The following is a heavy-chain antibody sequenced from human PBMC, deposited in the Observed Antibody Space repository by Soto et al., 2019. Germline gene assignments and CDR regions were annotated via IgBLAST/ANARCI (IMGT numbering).Heavy chain of an antibody. D-gene: IGHD1-1*01. CDR2: INPNSGGT. V-gene: IGHV1-2*02. Sequence: GASVKGSCKAGGYTFTGYDMHWVRQAPGQGLEWMGWINPNSGGTNYAQKFQGRVTMTRDTSISTAYMELSRLRSDDTAVYYCARSIRGRWLQLGSFQHWCQGILGTVFS. CDR3: ARSIRGRWLQLGSFQH. J-gene: IGHJ1*01. CDR1: GYTFTGYD.